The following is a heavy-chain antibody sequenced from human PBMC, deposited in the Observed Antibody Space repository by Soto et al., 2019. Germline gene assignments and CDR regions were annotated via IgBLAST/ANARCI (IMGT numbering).Heavy chain of an antibody. Sequence: QVQLVQSGAEVKKPGSSVKXXXXXXGGTFSSYAXSWVRQAPGQGLEWMGGIIPIFGTANYAQKFQGRVTITADKSTSTAYMELSSLRSEDTAVYYCARAWWGAAAVPLHFDYWGQGTLVTVSS. J-gene: IGHJ4*02. D-gene: IGHD6-13*01. CDR2: IIPIFGTA. CDR1: GGTFSSYA. CDR3: ARAWWGAAAVPLHFDY. V-gene: IGHV1-69*06.